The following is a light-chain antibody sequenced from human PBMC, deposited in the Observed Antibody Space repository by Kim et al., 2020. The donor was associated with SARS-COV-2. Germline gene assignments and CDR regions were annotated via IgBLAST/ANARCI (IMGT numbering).Light chain of an antibody. Sequence: APGKTARITCGENNIGSKSVHWYQQKPGQAPVLVIFYDSDRPSGIPERFSGSNSGNTATLTISRVEAGDVADYYCQVWDSSSDHVVFGGGTQLTVL. V-gene: IGLV3-21*04. CDR1: NIGSKS. CDR3: QVWDSSSDHVV. J-gene: IGLJ2*01. CDR2: YDS.